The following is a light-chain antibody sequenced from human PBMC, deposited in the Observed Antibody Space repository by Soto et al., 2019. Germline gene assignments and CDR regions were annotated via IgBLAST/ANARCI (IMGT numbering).Light chain of an antibody. V-gene: IGLV1-40*01. CDR1: SSNIGPGYD. J-gene: IGLJ2*01. CDR3: QSYDSSLSGSG. CDR2: GNS. Sequence: QSVLTQPPSVSGAPGQRVTISCTGSSSNIGPGYDVHWYQQLPGTAPKLLIYGNSNRRSGVPDRFSGSKSGTSSSLAITWLRAEDEADYYCQSYDSSLSGSGVGGGTRLTV.